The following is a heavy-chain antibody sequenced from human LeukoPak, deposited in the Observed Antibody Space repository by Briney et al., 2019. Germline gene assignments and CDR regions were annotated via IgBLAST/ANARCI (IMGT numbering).Heavy chain of an antibody. Sequence: GGSLRLSCAASGFTFSSYAMSLVRQAPGKGLEWVSAISGSGGSTYYADSVKGRFTISRDNSKNTLYLQMHSLRADDTAVYYCAKTPITGSYRFDAWGQGTLVTVSS. CDR3: AKTPITGSYRFDA. CDR2: ISGSGGST. V-gene: IGHV3-23*01. CDR1: GFTFSSYA. J-gene: IGHJ4*02. D-gene: IGHD1-26*01.